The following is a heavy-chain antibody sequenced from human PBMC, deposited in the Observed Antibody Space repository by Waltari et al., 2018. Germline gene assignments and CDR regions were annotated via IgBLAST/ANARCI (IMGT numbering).Heavy chain of an antibody. Sequence: EVQLVESGGGLVQPGGSLRLSCVGSGFTFSGHWMHWVRQAPGKGLVWVSHINIDGTTTTYADSVKGRFTISRDNAKNTLYLQMNSLRVDDTAVYYCTRDGPHSNFDPWGQGTLVTVSS. CDR3: TRDGPHSNFDP. CDR2: INIDGTTT. D-gene: IGHD6-13*01. J-gene: IGHJ5*02. CDR1: GFTFSGHW. V-gene: IGHV3-74*01.